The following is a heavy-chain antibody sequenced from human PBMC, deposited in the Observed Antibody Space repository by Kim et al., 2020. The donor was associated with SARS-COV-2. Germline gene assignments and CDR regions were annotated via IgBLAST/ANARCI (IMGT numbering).Heavy chain of an antibody. CDR3: GRNPATAVADH. D-gene: IGHD6-19*01. J-gene: IGHJ4*02. V-gene: IGHV3-7*01. Sequence: GGSLRLSCAASGFTFSLYWMPWVRQAPGKGLEWVATIKQDGSEKHYVDSVKGRFTISRDNTKNSLYLQMNSLTVEDTAVYYCGRNPATAVADHWGQGTLVTVSS. CDR2: IKQDGSEK. CDR1: GFTFSLYW.